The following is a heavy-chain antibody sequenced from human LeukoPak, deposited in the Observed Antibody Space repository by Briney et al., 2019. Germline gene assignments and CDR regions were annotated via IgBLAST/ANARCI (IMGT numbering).Heavy chain of an antibody. CDR3: ARVRDISGHWGFLDY. D-gene: IGHD6-19*01. CDR1: GFTFSNYA. CDR2: INSDGSNT. J-gene: IGHJ4*02. Sequence: PGGSLRLSCAASGFTFSNYAMNWVRQAPGKGLVWVSRINSDGSNTNYADSVKGRFTISRDNAKNTLYLQMNSLRAEDTAVFYCARVRDISGHWGFLDYWGQGTLVTVSS. V-gene: IGHV3-74*01.